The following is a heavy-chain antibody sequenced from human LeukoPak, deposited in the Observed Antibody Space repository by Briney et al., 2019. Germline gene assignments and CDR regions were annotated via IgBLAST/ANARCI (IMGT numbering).Heavy chain of an antibody. D-gene: IGHD2-2*01. CDR3: ARAKYASAGFDS. Sequence: KPSETLSLTCTVSGGSISSYYWSWIRQPAGTALEWIGRIYTSGTITYNPSLKSRVTMSVDTSKNQFSLKLNSVTAADTGIYYCARAKYASAGFDSWGQGVLVTVSS. J-gene: IGHJ4*02. V-gene: IGHV4-4*07. CDR2: IYTSGTI. CDR1: GGSISSYY.